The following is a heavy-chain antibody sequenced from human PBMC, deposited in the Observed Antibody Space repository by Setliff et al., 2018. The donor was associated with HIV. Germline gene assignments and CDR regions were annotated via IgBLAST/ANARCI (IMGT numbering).Heavy chain of an antibody. V-gene: IGHV4-61*09. CDR2: IHTSGST. CDR1: SDSISSGSYY. J-gene: IGHJ1*01. CDR3: ARARVYCPGDDCHAGNFDH. Sequence: SETLSLTCSVSSDSISSGSYYWSWIRLPAGKGLEWIGQIHTSGSTNYNPSLKSRLTISIDTSKNQFSLKLNSVTAADTAFYYCARARVYCPGDDCHAGNFDHGGQGTLVTVSS. D-gene: IGHD2-8*02.